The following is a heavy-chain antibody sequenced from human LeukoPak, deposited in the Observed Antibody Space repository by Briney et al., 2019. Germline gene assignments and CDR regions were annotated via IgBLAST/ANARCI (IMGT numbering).Heavy chain of an antibody. CDR2: IKSKSDGGTT. CDR1: GFTFSNAW. CDR3: TTDLPSGSYWVSAFDI. D-gene: IGHD1-26*01. J-gene: IGHJ3*02. V-gene: IGHV3-15*01. Sequence: GGSLRLSCAASGFTFSNAWMSWVRQAPGKGLEWVGRIKSKSDGGTTDYAAPVKGRFIISRDDSKNTLYLQMNSLKTEDTAVYYCTTDLPSGSYWVSAFDIWGQGTVVTVSS.